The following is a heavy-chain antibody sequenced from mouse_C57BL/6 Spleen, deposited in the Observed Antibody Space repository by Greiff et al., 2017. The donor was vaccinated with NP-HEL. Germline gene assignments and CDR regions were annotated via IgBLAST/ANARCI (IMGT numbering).Heavy chain of an antibody. D-gene: IGHD2-3*01. V-gene: IGHV2-2*01. CDR3: ARNLGIYDGYPYAMDY. CDR1: GFSLTSYG. CDR2: IWSGGST. Sequence: VKLVESGPGLVQPSQSLSITCTVSGFSLTSYGVHWVRQSPGKGLEWLGVIWSGGSTDYNAAFISRLSISKDNSKSQVFFKMNSLQADDTAIYYCARNLGIYDGYPYAMDYWGQGTSVTVSS. J-gene: IGHJ4*01.